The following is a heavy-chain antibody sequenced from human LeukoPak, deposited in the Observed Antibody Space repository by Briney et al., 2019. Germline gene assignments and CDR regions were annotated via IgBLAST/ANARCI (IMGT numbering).Heavy chain of an antibody. D-gene: IGHD2-15*01. J-gene: IGHJ5*02. CDR3: ARGGAYCSGGSCYWFDP. CDR1: GGTFSSYA. CDR2: IIPIFGTA. Sequence: GSSVKVSCKASGGTFSSYAISWVRQAPGQGLEWMGGIIPIFGTANYAQKFQGRVTITTDESTSTAYMELSSLRSEDTAVYYCARGGAYCSGGSCYWFDPWGQGTLVTVSS. V-gene: IGHV1-69*05.